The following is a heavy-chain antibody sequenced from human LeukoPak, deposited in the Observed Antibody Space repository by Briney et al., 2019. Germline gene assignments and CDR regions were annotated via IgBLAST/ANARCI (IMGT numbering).Heavy chain of an antibody. CDR3: ARDKIWTAPAGGYYFDY. J-gene: IGHJ4*02. CDR1: GFTFSNYW. Sequence: GGSLRLSCAASGFTFSNYWMSWVRQAPGKGLKWMANINQDGSEKYFLDSVKGRFTISRDNAKNSLYLQMNSLRVEDTAVYYCARDKIWTAPAGGYYFDYWGQGSLVTVSS. CDR2: INQDGSEK. D-gene: IGHD6-13*01. V-gene: IGHV3-7*01.